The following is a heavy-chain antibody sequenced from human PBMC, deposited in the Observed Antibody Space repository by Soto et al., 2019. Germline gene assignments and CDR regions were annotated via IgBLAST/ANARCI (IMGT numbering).Heavy chain of an antibody. CDR1: GGSISSSSYY. D-gene: IGHD2-2*01. Sequence: PSDTLSLTCTVPGGSISSSSYYWGWIRQPPGKGLEWIGSIYYSGSTYYNPSLKSRVTISVDTSKNQFSLKLSSVTAADTAVYYCARDLGYCSCTGCYEGGFDPWGQGTLVTVSS. CDR3: ARDLGYCSCTGCYEGGFDP. CDR2: IYYSGST. J-gene: IGHJ5*02. V-gene: IGHV4-39*01.